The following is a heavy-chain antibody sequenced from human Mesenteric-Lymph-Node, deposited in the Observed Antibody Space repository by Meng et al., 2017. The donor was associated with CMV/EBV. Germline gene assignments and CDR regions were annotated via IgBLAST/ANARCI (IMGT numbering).Heavy chain of an antibody. CDR3: ARQYSASWYYHYYGTDV. D-gene: IGHD6-13*01. J-gene: IGHJ6*02. Sequence: GESLKISCQTSGYSFSTYWIGWVRQIPGKGLEWMGIIYPDDSDTKYSPSFQGQVTISADKSNSTAYLQWRSLKATDTATYYCARQYSASWYYHYYGTDVWGQGTTVTVSS. CDR1: GYSFSTYW. CDR2: IYPDDSDT. V-gene: IGHV5-51*01.